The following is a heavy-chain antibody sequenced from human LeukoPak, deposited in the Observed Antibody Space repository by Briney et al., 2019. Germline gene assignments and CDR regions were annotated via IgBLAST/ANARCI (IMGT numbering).Heavy chain of an antibody. Sequence: GGSLRLSCAASGFTFSSYAMSWVRQAPGKGLEWVSGISGSGDSTYYADSVKGRFTISRDNSKNTLYLQMNSLRAEDTAVYYCARDAGRDGYNSNFNYWGQGTLVTVSS. V-gene: IGHV3-23*01. J-gene: IGHJ4*02. CDR1: GFTFSSYA. D-gene: IGHD5-24*01. CDR2: ISGSGDST. CDR3: ARDAGRDGYNSNFNY.